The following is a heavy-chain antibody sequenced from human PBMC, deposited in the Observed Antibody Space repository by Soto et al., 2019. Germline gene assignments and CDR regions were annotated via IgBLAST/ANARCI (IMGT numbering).Heavy chain of an antibody. Sequence: SETLSLTCTVSGGSISSYYWSWIRQPPGKGLEWIGYIYYSGSTNYNPSLKSRVTISVDTSKNQFSLKLSSVTAADTAVYYCARVRGTGDRLGNFDYWGQGTLVTVSS. CDR1: GGSISSYY. V-gene: IGHV4-59*01. CDR3: ARVRGTGDRLGNFDY. D-gene: IGHD7-27*01. J-gene: IGHJ4*02. CDR2: IYYSGST.